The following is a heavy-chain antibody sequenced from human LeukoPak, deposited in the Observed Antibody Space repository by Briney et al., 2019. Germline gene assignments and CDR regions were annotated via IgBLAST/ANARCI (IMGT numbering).Heavy chain of an antibody. Sequence: SGGSLRLSCAASGFTFSDYYMSWIRQAPGKGLEWVAYISSSSSDTNYADSVKGRFTISRDNAKTSLHLQMSSLRVEDTAVYYCARGKYYDSSGYFDYWGQGTLVTVSS. CDR2: ISSSSSDT. J-gene: IGHJ4*02. D-gene: IGHD3-22*01. CDR1: GFTFSDYY. V-gene: IGHV3-11*05. CDR3: ARGKYYDSSGYFDY.